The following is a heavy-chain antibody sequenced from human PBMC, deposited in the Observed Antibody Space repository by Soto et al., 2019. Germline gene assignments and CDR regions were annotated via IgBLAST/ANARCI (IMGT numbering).Heavy chain of an antibody. Sequence: QVQLVQSGAEVKKPGASVKVSCKASGYTFTSYGISWVRQAPGQRLEWMGWISAYNFNTNYAQKLQGRVTMTTDTPTSTAYMELRRLRPDDTAVYYCARDRGASGMDVWDQGTTVTFAS. CDR2: ISAYNFNT. J-gene: IGHJ6*02. V-gene: IGHV1-18*01. D-gene: IGHD3-16*01. CDR3: ARDRGASGMDV. CDR1: GYTFTSYG.